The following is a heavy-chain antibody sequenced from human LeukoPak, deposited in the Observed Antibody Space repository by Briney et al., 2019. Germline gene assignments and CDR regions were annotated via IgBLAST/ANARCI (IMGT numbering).Heavy chain of an antibody. Sequence: PSETLSLTCAVYGGSFSGYYWSWIRQPPGKGLVWIGEINHSGSTNYNPSLKSRVTISVDTSKNQFSLKLSSVTAADTAVYYCARRTTVVRPFDYWGQGTLVTVSS. J-gene: IGHJ4*02. D-gene: IGHD4-23*01. CDR3: ARRTTVVRPFDY. CDR1: GGSFSGYY. CDR2: INHSGST. V-gene: IGHV4-34*01.